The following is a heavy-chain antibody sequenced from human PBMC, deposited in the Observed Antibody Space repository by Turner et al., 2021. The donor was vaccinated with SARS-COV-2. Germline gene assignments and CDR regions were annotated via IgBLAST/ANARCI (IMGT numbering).Heavy chain of an antibody. CDR2: ISSSSSTI. D-gene: IGHD5-18*01. CDR1: GFNFSSYS. V-gene: IGHV3-48*01. CDR3: ARDPSTIQLWLHYYFDY. J-gene: IGHJ4*02. Sequence: EVQLVEFGGGLVQPGGSLRLSCAASGFNFSSYSMNWVRQDPGKGLEWVSYISSSSSTIYDAETVKGRFTISRDNAKNSLYLQMNSLKAEDTAVYYCARDPSTIQLWLHYYFDYWGQGTLVTVSS.